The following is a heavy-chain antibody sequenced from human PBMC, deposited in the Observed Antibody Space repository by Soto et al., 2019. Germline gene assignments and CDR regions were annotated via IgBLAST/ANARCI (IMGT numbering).Heavy chain of an antibody. Sequence: QVQLVQSGAEVKKPGASVKVSCKASGYTFNSYYIHWVRQAPGQGLEWMAIFNPGGGSTNYPQKLQGRVTLTRDTSTSTVYMELSSLRSEDTAIYYCARGGYDWYFDLWGRGTLFTVSS. CDR1: GYTFNSYY. V-gene: IGHV1-46*02. J-gene: IGHJ2*01. D-gene: IGHD5-18*01. CDR3: ARGGYDWYFDL. CDR2: FNPGGGST.